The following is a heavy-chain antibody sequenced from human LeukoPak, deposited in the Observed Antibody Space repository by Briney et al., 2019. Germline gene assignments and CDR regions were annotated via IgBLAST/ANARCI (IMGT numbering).Heavy chain of an antibody. Sequence: SETLSLTCTVSGGSISSYYWSWIRQPPGKGLEWIGYIYYSGSTNYNPPLKSRVTISVDTSKNQFSLKLSSVTAADTAVYYCARGFGTRDYYYYGMDVWGQGTTVTVSS. CDR1: GGSISSYY. J-gene: IGHJ6*02. V-gene: IGHV4-59*01. D-gene: IGHD3-10*01. CDR3: ARGFGTRDYYYYGMDV. CDR2: IYYSGST.